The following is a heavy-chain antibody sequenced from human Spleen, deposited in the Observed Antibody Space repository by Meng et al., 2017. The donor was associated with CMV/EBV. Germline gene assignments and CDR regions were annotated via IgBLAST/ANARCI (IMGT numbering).Heavy chain of an antibody. D-gene: IGHD1-20*01. Sequence: HVQLQESGPGLVKPSQTLSLTCTGSGGSISSGDYYWSWIRQPPGKGLEWIGYIYYSGSTYYNPSLKSRVTISVDTSKNQFSLKLSSVTAADTAVYYCARESRNWNQGGFDYWGQGTLVTVSS. J-gene: IGHJ4*02. CDR1: GGSISSGDYY. CDR3: ARESRNWNQGGFDY. V-gene: IGHV4-30-4*08. CDR2: IYYSGST.